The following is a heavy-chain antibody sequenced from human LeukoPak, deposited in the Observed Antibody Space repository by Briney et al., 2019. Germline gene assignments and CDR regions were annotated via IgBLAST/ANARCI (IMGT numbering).Heavy chain of an antibody. V-gene: IGHV4-4*07. Sequence: TSETLSLTCSVSGGSISTYYWSWIRQPAGKGLEWIGRIYASGSTNYNPSLKSRVTMSVDTSKNQFSLKLISVTAADTAVYFCARGPYCNGGSCYYFDYWGQGTLVTVSS. CDR3: ARGPYCNGGSCYYFDY. D-gene: IGHD2-15*01. CDR1: GGSISTYY. CDR2: IYASGST. J-gene: IGHJ4*02.